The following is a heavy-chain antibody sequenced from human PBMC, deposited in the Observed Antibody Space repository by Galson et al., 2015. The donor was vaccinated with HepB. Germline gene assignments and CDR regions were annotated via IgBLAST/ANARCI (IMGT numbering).Heavy chain of an antibody. Sequence: SCKASGYTFTGYYMHWVRQAPGQGLEWMGRINPNSGGGATNYAQKFQGRVTMTRDTSISTAYMELSRLRSDDTAVYYCARASGGGGLYFAFDMWGQGTIVTVSS. CDR1: GYTFTGYY. J-gene: IGHJ3*02. D-gene: IGHD2-2*02. V-gene: IGHV1-2*06. CDR2: INPNSGGGAT. CDR3: ARASGGGGLYFAFDM.